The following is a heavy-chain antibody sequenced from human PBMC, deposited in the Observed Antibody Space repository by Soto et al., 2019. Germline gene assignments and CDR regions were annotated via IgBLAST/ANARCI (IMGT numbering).Heavy chain of an antibody. D-gene: IGHD2-2*01. CDR2: IWYDGSNK. J-gene: IGHJ6*02. CDR1: GFTFSSYG. Sequence: PGGSLRLSCAASGFTFSSYGMHWVRQAPGKGLEWVAVIWYDGSNKYYADSVKGRFTISRDNSKNTLYLQMNSLRAEDTAVYYCARDKGSSTSTPQPETYGMDVWGQGTTVTVSS. V-gene: IGHV3-33*01. CDR3: ARDKGSSTSTPQPETYGMDV.